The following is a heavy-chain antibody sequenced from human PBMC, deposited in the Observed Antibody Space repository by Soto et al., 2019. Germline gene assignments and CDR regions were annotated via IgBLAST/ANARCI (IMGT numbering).Heavy chain of an antibody. Sequence: PGVSLRLSCAASGFTFIDSPMHWVRQASGKGLEWVGRIRNKTNNYATAYAASVKGRFTISRDDSKNTAYLQLNSLKTEDTAVYDCTSHSPEDMIRKWGQGTLVTVSS. J-gene: IGHJ4*02. V-gene: IGHV3-73*01. D-gene: IGHD2-15*01. CDR1: GFTFIDSP. CDR2: IRNKTNNYAT. CDR3: TSHSPEDMIRK.